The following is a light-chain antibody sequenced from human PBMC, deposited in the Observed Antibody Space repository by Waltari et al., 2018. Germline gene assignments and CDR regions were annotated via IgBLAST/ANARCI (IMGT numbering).Light chain of an antibody. CDR2: DNH. CDR1: DSNIWNNF. Sequence: QSVLTQPPSVSAAPGQKVTISCSGSDSNIWNNFVSWYQQLPGTAPKLLIHDNHQRPSGIPDRFSGSKSATSATLDITGLQTGDEADYYCVAWDSSLSAVLFGGGTKLTVL. V-gene: IGLV1-51*01. J-gene: IGLJ2*01. CDR3: VAWDSSLSAVL.